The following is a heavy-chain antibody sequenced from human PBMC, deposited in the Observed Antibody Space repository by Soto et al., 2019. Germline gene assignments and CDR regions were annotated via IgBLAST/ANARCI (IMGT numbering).Heavy chain of an antibody. CDR1: GFTFSSYW. V-gene: IGHV3-7*01. CDR3: ARDHRMLFGAWYNWFDP. CDR2: IKQDGSEK. Sequence: GGSLRFSCAASGFTFSSYWMSWVRQAPGKGLEWVANIKQDGSEKYYVDSVKGRFTISRDNAKNSLYLQMNSLRAEDTAVYYCARDHRMLFGAWYNWFDPWGQGTLVTVSS. D-gene: IGHD2-8*01. J-gene: IGHJ5*02.